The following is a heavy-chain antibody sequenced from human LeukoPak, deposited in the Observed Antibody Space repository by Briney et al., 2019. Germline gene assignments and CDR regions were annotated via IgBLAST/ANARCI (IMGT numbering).Heavy chain of an antibody. CDR3: ARQGRITMIVVVKPFDY. CDR1: GGSISSYY. CDR2: IYTSGST. D-gene: IGHD3-22*01. Sequence: SETLSLTCTVSGGSISSYYWSWIRQPAGKGLEWIGRIYTSGSTNYNPSLKSRVTISVDTSKNQFSLKLSSVTAADTAVYYCARQGRITMIVVVKPFDYWGQGTLVTVSS. V-gene: IGHV4-4*07. J-gene: IGHJ4*02.